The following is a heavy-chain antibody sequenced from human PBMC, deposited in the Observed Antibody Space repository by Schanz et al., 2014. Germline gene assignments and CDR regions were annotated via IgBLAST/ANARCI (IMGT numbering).Heavy chain of an antibody. CDR2: ISGSGGST. Sequence: EVQLAESGGGLVQPGGSLRLSCATSGLTFTSAWMSWVRQAPGKGLEWVIVISGSGGSTYYADSVRGRFTMSRDNSKNTVHLQMSSLRVEDTAVYYCARVDSSGYFFDNWGQGTRVTVSS. CDR1: GLTFTSAW. V-gene: IGHV3-23*04. CDR3: ARVDSSGYFFDN. J-gene: IGHJ4*02. D-gene: IGHD3-22*01.